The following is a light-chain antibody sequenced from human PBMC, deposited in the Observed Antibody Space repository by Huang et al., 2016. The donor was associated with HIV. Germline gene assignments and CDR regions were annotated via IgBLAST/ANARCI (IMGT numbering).Light chain of an antibody. CDR3: MQASHGAAT. Sequence: DVLLTQSPLSLPVTLGQPAFITCKSNQSLVYGDGNIYLNWFHQSPGHSPRRLIYKLSNRDSGVPDRFSAGWSGTDFTLWISEVEAEDVGDYYCMQASHGAATFGQGTRVDIK. J-gene: IGKJ1*01. V-gene: IGKV2-30*01. CDR1: QSLVYGDGNIY. CDR2: KLS.